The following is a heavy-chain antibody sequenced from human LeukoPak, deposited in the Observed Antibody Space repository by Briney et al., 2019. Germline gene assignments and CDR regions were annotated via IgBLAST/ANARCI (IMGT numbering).Heavy chain of an antibody. CDR1: GFTFDDYA. CDR3: AKDGGYYYDSSGYYPDY. D-gene: IGHD3-22*01. Sequence: GGSLRLSCAASGFTFDDYAMHWVRQAPGKGLEWVAVISYDGSNKYYADSVKGRFTISRDNSKNTLYLQMDSLRAEDTAVYYCAKDGGYYYDSSGYYPDYWGQGTLVTVSS. J-gene: IGHJ4*02. V-gene: IGHV3-30*18. CDR2: ISYDGSNK.